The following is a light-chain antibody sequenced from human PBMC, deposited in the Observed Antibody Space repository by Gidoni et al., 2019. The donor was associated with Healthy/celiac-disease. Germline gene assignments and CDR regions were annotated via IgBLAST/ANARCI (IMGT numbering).Light chain of an antibody. J-gene: IGLJ2*01. V-gene: IGLV1-40*01. CDR1: SSNIGAGYD. Sequence: QSVLTQPPSVSGAPGQRVTISCTGSSSNIGAGYDVPWYPQLPGTAHKLLIYGNSNRPSGVPDRFSGSKSGTSASLAITGLQAEDEADYYCQSYDSSLSVVVFGGGTKRTVL. CDR3: QSYDSSLSVVV. CDR2: GNS.